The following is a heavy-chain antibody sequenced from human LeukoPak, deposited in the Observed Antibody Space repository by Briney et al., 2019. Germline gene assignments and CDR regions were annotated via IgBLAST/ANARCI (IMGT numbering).Heavy chain of an antibody. V-gene: IGHV3-21*04. CDR3: ARRGGTSGWGAFDI. CDR2: ISSSSSYI. D-gene: IGHD2-2*01. J-gene: IGHJ3*02. Sequence: GGSLRLSCAASGFTFSSHSMNWVRQAPGKGLEWVSSISSSSSYIYYADSVKGRFTISRDNSKNTLYLQMNSLRREDTAVYYCARRGGTSGWGAFDIWGQGTMVTVSS. CDR1: GFTFSSHS.